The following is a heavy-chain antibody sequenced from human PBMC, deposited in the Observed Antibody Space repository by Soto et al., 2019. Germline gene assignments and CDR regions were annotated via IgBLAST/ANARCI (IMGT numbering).Heavy chain of an antibody. CDR2: ISTYNGNP. V-gene: IGHV1-18*01. CDR3: ARRRTRALDY. D-gene: IGHD1-7*01. J-gene: IGHJ4*02. Sequence: QIQLVQSGAEVKKPGASVKVSCKASGYIFTSQGISWVRQAPGQGLEWMGWISTYNGNPNYAQKLQGRVTMTTNTSTTTAFLELRSLTSDDTAVYYCARRRTRALDYWGQGTPLIVSS. CDR1: GYIFTSQG.